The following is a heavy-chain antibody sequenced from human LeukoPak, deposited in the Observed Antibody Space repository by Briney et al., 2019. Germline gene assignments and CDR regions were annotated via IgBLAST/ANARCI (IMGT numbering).Heavy chain of an antibody. Sequence: GGSLRLSCAASGFTVSSNYMSWVRQAPGKGLEWVSVIYSGGSTYYADSVKGRFTISSDNSKNTLYLQMNSLRAEDTAVYYCASTRGYSSSWLDYWGQGTLVTVSS. V-gene: IGHV3-53*01. J-gene: IGHJ4*02. CDR3: ASTRGYSSSWLDY. CDR1: GFTVSSNY. CDR2: IYSGGST. D-gene: IGHD6-13*01.